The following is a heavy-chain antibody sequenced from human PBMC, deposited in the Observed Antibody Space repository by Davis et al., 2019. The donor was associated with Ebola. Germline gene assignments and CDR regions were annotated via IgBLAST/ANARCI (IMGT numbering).Heavy chain of an antibody. Sequence: GGSLRLSCAASGFTFSTYTMNWVRQAPGKGPEWVAVFYTDERTYYADSVKGRFTVSRDNSENMLYLQMSTLRVEDTAVYYCARHVDGDFWYFDLWGRGTRVTVSS. CDR3: ARHVDGDFWYFDL. J-gene: IGHJ2*01. D-gene: IGHD4-17*01. V-gene: IGHV3-66*04. CDR1: GFTFSTYT. CDR2: FYTDERT.